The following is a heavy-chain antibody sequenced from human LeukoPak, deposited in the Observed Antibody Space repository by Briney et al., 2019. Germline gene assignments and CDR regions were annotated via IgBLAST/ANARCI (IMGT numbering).Heavy chain of an antibody. J-gene: IGHJ4*02. CDR2: IWYDGSNK. CDR3: AKLIDYGGKVIDY. V-gene: IGHV3-33*06. D-gene: IGHD4-23*01. Sequence: GGSLRLSCAASGFTFSSYGMHWVRQAPGKGLEWVAVIWYDGSNKYYADSVKGRFTISRDNSKNTLYLQMNSLRAEDTAVYYCAKLIDYGGKVIDYWGRGTLVTVSS. CDR1: GFTFSSYG.